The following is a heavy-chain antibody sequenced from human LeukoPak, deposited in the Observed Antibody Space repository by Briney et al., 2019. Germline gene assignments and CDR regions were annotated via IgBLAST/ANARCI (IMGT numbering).Heavy chain of an antibody. V-gene: IGHV3-11*04. CDR3: ARVGYYDFWSGYYLDY. CDR2: ISSSCSTI. J-gene: IGHJ4*02. Sequence: WGSLRLSCAASGFTFSDYYMSWIRHPPRKGLELVSYISSSCSTISYADSLKGRLTISRDNAKNSLYLQMNSLRAEDTAVYYCARVGYYDFWSGYYLDYWGQGTLVTVSS. D-gene: IGHD3-3*01. CDR1: GFTFSDYY.